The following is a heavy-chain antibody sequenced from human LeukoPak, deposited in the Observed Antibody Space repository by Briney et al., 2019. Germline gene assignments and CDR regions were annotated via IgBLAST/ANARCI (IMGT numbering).Heavy chain of an antibody. Sequence: PSETLSLTCTVSGGSISSGDYYWSWIRQHPGKGLEWIGYIYYSGSTYYNPSLKSRVTISVDTSKNQFSLKLSSVTAADTAVYYCARVVTTNYYYYMDVWGKGTAVTVSS. J-gene: IGHJ6*03. D-gene: IGHD1-14*01. V-gene: IGHV4-31*03. CDR1: GGSISSGDYY. CDR2: IYYSGST. CDR3: ARVVTTNYYYYMDV.